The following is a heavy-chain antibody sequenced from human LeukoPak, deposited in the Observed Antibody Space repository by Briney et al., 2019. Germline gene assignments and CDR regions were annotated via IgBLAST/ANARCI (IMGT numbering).Heavy chain of an antibody. V-gene: IGHV3-33*08. CDR2: ISHYETNK. Sequence: GGSLRLSCAASRFTFSNYGMHWVRQAPGKGLEWVEFISHYETNKYYADSVEGRFTISRDNSKNTLYLQMNSLRAEDTAVYYCARETYRDTSVDFWGQGTVVTVSS. CDR3: ARETYRDTSVDF. CDR1: RFTFSNYG. D-gene: IGHD5-18*01. J-gene: IGHJ4*02.